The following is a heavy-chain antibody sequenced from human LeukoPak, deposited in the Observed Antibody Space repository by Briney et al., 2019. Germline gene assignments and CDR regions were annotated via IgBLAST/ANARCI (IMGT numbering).Heavy chain of an antibody. J-gene: IGHJ4*02. D-gene: IGHD6-19*01. CDR2: ISPNSGGT. V-gene: IGHV1-2*06. CDR3: ARGSPRIAVAGSDY. Sequence: GASVKVSRKASGYTFTGYYMHWVRQAPGQGLEWMGRISPNSGGTNYAQKFQGRVTMTRDTSISTAYMELGRLRSDDTAVYYCARGSPRIAVAGSDYWGQGTLVTVSS. CDR1: GYTFTGYY.